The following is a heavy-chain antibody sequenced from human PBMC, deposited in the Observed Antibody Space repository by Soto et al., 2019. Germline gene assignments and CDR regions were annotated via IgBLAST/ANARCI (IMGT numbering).Heavy chain of an antibody. Sequence: SETLSLTCTVSGGSISSYYWSWIRQPPGKGLEWIGYIYYSGSTNYNPSLKSRVTISVDTSKNQFSLKLSSVTAADTAVYYCARDVWGGSSYFDYWGQGTLVTVSS. CDR2: IYYSGST. CDR3: ARDVWGGSSYFDY. J-gene: IGHJ4*02. D-gene: IGHD7-27*01. CDR1: GGSISSYY. V-gene: IGHV4-59*01.